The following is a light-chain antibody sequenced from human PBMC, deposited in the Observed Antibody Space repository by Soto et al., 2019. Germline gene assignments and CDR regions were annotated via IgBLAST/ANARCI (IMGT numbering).Light chain of an antibody. V-gene: IGKV1-27*01. CDR1: QGIANY. Sequence: DIQMTQSPSSLSASVGDGVTITCRASQGIANYLAWYQQEPGMVPKLLIYAASTLQSGVPSRFSGSGSGTHFTLTITSLQPEDVATYYCQKYNSAPQPFGGGTKVDIK. J-gene: IGKJ4*01. CDR2: AAS. CDR3: QKYNSAPQP.